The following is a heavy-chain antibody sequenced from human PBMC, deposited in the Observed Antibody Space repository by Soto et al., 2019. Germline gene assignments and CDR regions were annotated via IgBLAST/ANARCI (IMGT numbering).Heavy chain of an antibody. V-gene: IGHV1-8*01. J-gene: IGHJ6*02. CDR3: ARGSIAVAGQDYGMDV. CDR1: GYTFTSYD. Sequence: ASVKVSCKASGYTFTSYDINWVRQATGQGLEWMGWMNPNSGNTGYAQKFQGRVTMTRNTSISTAYMELSSLRSEDTAVYYCARGSIAVAGQDYGMDVWGQGTTVTVSS. D-gene: IGHD6-19*01. CDR2: MNPNSGNT.